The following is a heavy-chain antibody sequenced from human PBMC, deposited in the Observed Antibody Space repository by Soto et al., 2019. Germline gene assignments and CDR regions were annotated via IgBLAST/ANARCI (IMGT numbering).Heavy chain of an antibody. CDR1: GASIRGFY. CDR3: VRDGTKTLREWFDP. Sequence: SETLSLTCTVSGASIRGFYWSWIRNSAGKGLEWIGRIYATGTTDYNPSLNSRVMMSVETSKKHFSLKCRCVTAADTAVYYCVRDGTKTLREWFDPWGQGISVAVSS. J-gene: IGHJ5*02. V-gene: IGHV4-4*07. CDR2: IYATGTT. D-gene: IGHD1-1*01.